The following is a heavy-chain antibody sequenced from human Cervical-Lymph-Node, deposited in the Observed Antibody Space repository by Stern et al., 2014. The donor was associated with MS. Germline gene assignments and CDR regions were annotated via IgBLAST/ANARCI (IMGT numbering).Heavy chain of an antibody. CDR2: IFWDDDK. Sequence: QVTLKESDPTLIKPTQTLTLTCTFSGFSLSTGGVGVGWIRQPPGKALEWLALIFWDDDKRYNQSLKSRLSITKDTSKNQVVLTMTNTDPVDTATYYCARRPQKSAVGATLFDFWGQGTLVAVSS. CDR3: ARRPQKSAVGATLFDF. J-gene: IGHJ4*02. D-gene: IGHD1-26*01. CDR1: GFSLSTGGVG. V-gene: IGHV2-5*02.